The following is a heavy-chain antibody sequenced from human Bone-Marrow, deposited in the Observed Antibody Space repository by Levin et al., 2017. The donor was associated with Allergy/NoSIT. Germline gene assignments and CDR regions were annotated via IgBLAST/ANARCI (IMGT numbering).Heavy chain of an antibody. V-gene: IGHV3-30*18. Sequence: GGSLRLSCAASGFTFSSYGMHWVRQAPGKGLEWVAVISYDGSNKYYADSVKGRFTISRDNSKNTLYLQMNSLRAEDTAVYYCAKVGRYSSNYFDYWGQGTLVTVSS. CDR3: AKVGRYSSNYFDY. D-gene: IGHD6-13*01. CDR2: ISYDGSNK. J-gene: IGHJ4*02. CDR1: GFTFSSYG.